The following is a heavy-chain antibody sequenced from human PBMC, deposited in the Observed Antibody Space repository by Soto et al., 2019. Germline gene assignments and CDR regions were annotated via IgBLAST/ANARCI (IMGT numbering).Heavy chain of an antibody. V-gene: IGHV4-59*01. CDR2: IYYSGST. D-gene: IGHD2-2*01. CDR3: ARGRGGWFINQLLNAFDI. J-gene: IGHJ3*02. Sequence: QVQLQESGPGLVKPSETLSLTCTVSGGSISSYYWSWIRQPPGKGLEWIGYIYYSGSTNYNPSLKSRVTTSVDTSKNQFSLKLSSVTAADTVVYYCARGRGGWFINQLLNAFDIWGQGTMVTVSS. CDR1: GGSISSYY.